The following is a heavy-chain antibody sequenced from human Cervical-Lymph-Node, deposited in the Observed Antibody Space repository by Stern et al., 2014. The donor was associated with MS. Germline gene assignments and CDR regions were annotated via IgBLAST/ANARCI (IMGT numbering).Heavy chain of an antibody. D-gene: IGHD3-16*01. CDR3: AREVGSLSMDV. V-gene: IGHV1-69*17. Sequence: VQLVESGAEVKKPGSSVKVSCKASGDTFTTYAISWVRQAPGQGLEWMGGITPVFGMADYAEKFQARVTITVDRSTSTAYMELRSLRFEDTAVYYCAREVGSLSMDVWGQGTTVTVSS. CDR1: GDTFTTYA. J-gene: IGHJ6*02. CDR2: ITPVFGMA.